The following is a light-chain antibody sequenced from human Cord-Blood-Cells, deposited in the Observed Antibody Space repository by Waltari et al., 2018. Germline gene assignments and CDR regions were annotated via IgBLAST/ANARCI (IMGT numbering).Light chain of an antibody. J-gene: IGKJ3*01. V-gene: IGKV1-39*01. CDR2: AAS. CDR3: QQSYSPPT. Sequence: DIQLTHSPSSLSASVGDRVTITCRAIQSINSYLNLYKQKPGKAPTRLTYAASGLQGGVPSRFSGSGSGSDFTPTISLLQPEDFATYYGQQSYSPPTFGPGTKVDIK. CDR1: QSINSY.